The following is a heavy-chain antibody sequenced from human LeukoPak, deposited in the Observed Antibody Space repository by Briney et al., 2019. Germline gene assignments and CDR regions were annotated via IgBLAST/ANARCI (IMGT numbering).Heavy chain of an antibody. J-gene: IGHJ4*02. CDR3: ADRFGVAGTDPLGY. Sequence: GSLRLSCAASGFTFSNYAMSWVRQAPGKGLEWIGEINHSGSTNYNPSLKSRVTISVDTSKNQFSLKLSSVTAADTAVYYCADRFGVAGTDPLGYWGQGTLVTVSS. CDR1: GFTFSNYA. V-gene: IGHV4-34*08. D-gene: IGHD6-19*01. CDR2: INHSGST.